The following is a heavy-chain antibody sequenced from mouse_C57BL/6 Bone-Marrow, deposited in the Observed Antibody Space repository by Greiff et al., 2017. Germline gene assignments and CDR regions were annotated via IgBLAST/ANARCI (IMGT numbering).Heavy chain of an antibody. Sequence: EVQLQQSGTVLARPGASVKMSCKTSGYTFTSYWMHWVKQRPGQGLEWIGAIYPGNSDTSYNQKFKGKAKLTAVTSASTAYMGLSSLTNEDSAVYYCTRVRGDDGYYDWYFDVWGTGTTVTVSS. CDR2: IYPGNSDT. J-gene: IGHJ1*03. V-gene: IGHV1-5*01. D-gene: IGHD2-3*01. CDR1: GYTFTSYW. CDR3: TRVRGDDGYYDWYFDV.